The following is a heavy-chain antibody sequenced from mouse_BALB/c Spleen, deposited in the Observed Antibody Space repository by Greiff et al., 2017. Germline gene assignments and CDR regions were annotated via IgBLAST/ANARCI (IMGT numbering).Heavy chain of an antibody. D-gene: IGHD3-3*01. J-gene: IGHJ2*01. V-gene: IGHV5-9-3*01. CDR1: GFTFSSYA. Sequence: EVQGVESGGGLVKPGGSLKLSCAASGFTFSSYAMSWVRQTPEKRLEWVATISSGGSYTYYPDSVKGRFTISRDHAKNTLYLQMSSLRSEDTAMYYCARRGRYFDYWGQGTTLTVSS. CDR2: ISSGGSYT. CDR3: ARRGRYFDY.